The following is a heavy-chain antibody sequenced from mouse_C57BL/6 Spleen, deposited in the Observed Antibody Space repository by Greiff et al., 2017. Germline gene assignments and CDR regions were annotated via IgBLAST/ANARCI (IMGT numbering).Heavy chain of an antibody. V-gene: IGHV1-69*01. CDR3: AIYYDYDGNFAY. Sequence: QVQLQQPGAELVMPGASVKLSCKASGYTFTSYWMHWVKQRPGQGLEWIGEIDPSDSYTNYNQKFKGKSTLTVDKSSNTAYMQLSSLTSEDSAVYYCAIYYDYDGNFAYWGQGTLVTVSA. J-gene: IGHJ3*01. D-gene: IGHD2-4*01. CDR1: GYTFTSYW. CDR2: IDPSDSYT.